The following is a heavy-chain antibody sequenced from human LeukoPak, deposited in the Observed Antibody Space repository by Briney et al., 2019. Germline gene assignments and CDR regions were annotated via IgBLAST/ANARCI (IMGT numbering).Heavy chain of an antibody. V-gene: IGHV3-7*01. J-gene: IGHJ4*02. Sequence: HPGGSLRLSFAASGFTFSSYGMHWVRQVPGKGLECLANMKEDGSETYYADSVKGRFTISRDNPKNLLFLQINSLRVEDTAVYYCARETPRRGETRDGYRWGQGTVVTVSS. CDR1: GFTFSSYG. D-gene: IGHD5-24*01. CDR3: ARETPRRGETRDGYR. CDR2: MKEDGSET.